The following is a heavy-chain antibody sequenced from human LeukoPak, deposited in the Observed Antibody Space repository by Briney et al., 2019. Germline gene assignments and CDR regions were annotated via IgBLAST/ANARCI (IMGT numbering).Heavy chain of an antibody. CDR2: ISGSGGST. J-gene: IGHJ4*02. D-gene: IGHD3-22*01. V-gene: IGHV3-23*01. CDR1: GFTFSSYA. CDR3: AKTSRITMIVVVISYYFDH. Sequence: TGGSLRLSCAASGFTFSSYAMSWVRQAPGKGLEWVSAISGSGGSTYYADSVKGRFTISRDNSKNTLYLQMNSLRAEDTAVYYCAKTSRITMIVVVISYYFDHWGQGTLVTVSS.